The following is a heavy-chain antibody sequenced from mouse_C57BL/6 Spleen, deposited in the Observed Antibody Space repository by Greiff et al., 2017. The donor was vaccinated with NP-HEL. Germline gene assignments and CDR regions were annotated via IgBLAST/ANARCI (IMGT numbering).Heavy chain of an antibody. Sequence: EVKVVESGGGLVQPGGSLSLSCAASGFTFTDYYMSWVRQPPGKALEWLGFIRNKANGYTTEYSASVKGRFTISRDNSQSILYLQMNALRAEDSATYYCARSGYYSWFAYWGQGTLVTVSA. J-gene: IGHJ3*01. CDR2: IRNKANGYTT. CDR1: GFTFTDYY. CDR3: ARSGYYSWFAY. V-gene: IGHV7-3*01. D-gene: IGHD2-3*01.